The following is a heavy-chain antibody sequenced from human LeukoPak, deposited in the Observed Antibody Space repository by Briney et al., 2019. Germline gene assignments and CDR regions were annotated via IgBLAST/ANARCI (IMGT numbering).Heavy chain of an antibody. CDR2: INVVNGAI. V-gene: IGHV3-48*01. CDR1: GFTLRYYQ. CDR3: ASSSLYDILTGSFDY. D-gene: IGHD3-9*01. J-gene: IGHJ4*02. Sequence: PGGSLRLSCATSGFTLRYYQMNWVRQAPGKGLEWVSYINVVNGAIYYADSVKGRFTISGDIATNSVYLQMNSLRAEDTALYYCASSSLYDILTGSFDYWGQGTLVTVSS.